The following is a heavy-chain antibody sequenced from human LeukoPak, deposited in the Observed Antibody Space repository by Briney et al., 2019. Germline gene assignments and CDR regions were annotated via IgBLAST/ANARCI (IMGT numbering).Heavy chain of an antibody. Sequence: GGSLRLSCAASGFTFSSYWMSWVRQAPGKGLEWVANIKQDGGEKYYVDSVKGRFTISRDNAKNSLYLQMNSLRAEDTAVYYCARGLIAAAGTRYYYYYGMDVWGQGTTVTVSS. CDR1: GFTFSSYW. D-gene: IGHD6-13*01. V-gene: IGHV3-7*03. J-gene: IGHJ6*02. CDR2: IKQDGGEK. CDR3: ARGLIAAAGTRYYYYYGMDV.